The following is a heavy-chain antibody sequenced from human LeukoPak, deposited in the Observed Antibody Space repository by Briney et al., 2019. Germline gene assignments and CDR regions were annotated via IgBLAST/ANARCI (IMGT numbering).Heavy chain of an antibody. V-gene: IGHV3-30*03. J-gene: IGHJ6*02. D-gene: IGHD4-23*01. CDR2: ISYDGSNK. CDR1: GFTFSSYG. CDR3: ARDPYGGNSELYYYYYGMDV. Sequence: GRSLRLSCAASGFTFSSYGMHWVRQAPGEGLEWVAVISYDGSNKYYADSVKGRFTISRDNSKNTLYLQMNSLRAEDTAVYYCARDPYGGNSELYYYYYGMDVWGQGTTVTVSS.